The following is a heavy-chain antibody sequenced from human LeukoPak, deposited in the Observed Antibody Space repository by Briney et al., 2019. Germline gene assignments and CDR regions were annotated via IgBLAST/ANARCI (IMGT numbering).Heavy chain of an antibody. CDR1: GGSVSDYY. J-gene: IGHJ4*02. CDR2: IYYTGST. CDR3: ASLKLGNDY. Sequence: PSETLSLTCTISGGSVSDYYWSWIRQSPGKGLEWIGYIYYTGSTSYNPSLKSRVTISADTSRNEFSLKLNSVTAADTAVYYCASLKLGNDYWGQGTLVTVSS. V-gene: IGHV4-59*02. D-gene: IGHD7-27*01.